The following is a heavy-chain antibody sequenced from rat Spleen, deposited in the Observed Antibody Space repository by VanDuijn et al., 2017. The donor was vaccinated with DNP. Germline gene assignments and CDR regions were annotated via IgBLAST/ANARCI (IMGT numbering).Heavy chain of an antibody. Sequence: EVQLVESGGGLVQPGRSLKLSCAASGFTFSDYNMAWVRQAPKKGLEWVASISYEGSTTYYGGSVRGRFTISRDNAKSTLYLQMNSLRSEDMATYYCIRWNSGHFDYWGQGVMVTVSS. D-gene: IGHD4-3*01. CDR2: ISYEGSTT. CDR3: IRWNSGHFDY. J-gene: IGHJ2*01. V-gene: IGHV5-22*01. CDR1: GFTFSDYN.